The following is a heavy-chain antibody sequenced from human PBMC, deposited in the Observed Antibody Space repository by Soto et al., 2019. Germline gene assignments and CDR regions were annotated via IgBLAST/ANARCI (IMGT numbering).Heavy chain of an antibody. CDR2: ISGSSTSI. J-gene: IGHJ4*02. Sequence: QVQLVESGGGLVKPGGSLRLSCAASGFTFSDYYMSWIRQAPGKGLEWVSYISGSSTSINYAVSVKGRFTVSRDNAKNSLFLQMRSLRDEDAEVDYCARDGYSYGRYYWVQGTLVIVST. V-gene: IGHV3-11*05. CDR3: ARDGYSYGRYY. D-gene: IGHD5-18*01. CDR1: GFTFSDYY.